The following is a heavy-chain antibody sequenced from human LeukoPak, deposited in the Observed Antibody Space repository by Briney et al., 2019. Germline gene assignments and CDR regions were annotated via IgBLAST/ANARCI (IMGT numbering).Heavy chain of an antibody. J-gene: IGHJ6*02. CDR2: ISVDGSTK. CDR1: GFTFSSYA. D-gene: IGHD2-15*01. CDR3: AKYGRSGYSSGMDV. V-gene: IGHV3-30-3*02. Sequence: TGNSLRLSCAASGFTFSSYAMHWVRQAPGKGLEWVAVISVDGSTKYYADSVKGRFTVSRDNSKNTLYLQMNSLRAEDTAVYYCAKYGRSGYSSGMDVWGQGTTVTVSS.